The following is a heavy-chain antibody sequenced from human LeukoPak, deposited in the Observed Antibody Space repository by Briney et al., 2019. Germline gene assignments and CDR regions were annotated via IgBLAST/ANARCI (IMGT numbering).Heavy chain of an antibody. V-gene: IGHV3-48*03. CDR2: ISSSGSTI. J-gene: IGHJ6*03. CDR1: GFTFSSYE. CDR3: ARGGFDWLLFNYYYYMDV. Sequence: GGSLRLSCAASGFTFSSYEMNWVRQAPGKGGEWISYISSSGSTIHYADSVKGRFTISRDNDKNSLYLQMNSLRAEDTAVYYCARGGFDWLLFNYYYYMDVWGKGTTVTISS. D-gene: IGHD3-9*01.